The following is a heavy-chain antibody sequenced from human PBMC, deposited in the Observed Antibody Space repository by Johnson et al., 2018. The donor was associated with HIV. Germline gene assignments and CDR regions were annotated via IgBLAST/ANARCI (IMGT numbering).Heavy chain of an antibody. CDR1: GFTFSDYY. CDR2: FSWNGGRGVI. CDR3: ARDLGSGYSSGWYLRSDAFDI. V-gene: IGHV3-11*04. D-gene: IGHD6-19*01. J-gene: IGHJ3*02. Sequence: QVQLVESGGGLVKPGGSLRLSCAASGFTFSDYYMSWIRQAPGKGLEWVSGFSWNGGRGVIGYVDSVNGRFTISRDNAKNLLFLQMNSLRAEDTAVYYCARDLGSGYSSGWYLRSDAFDIWGQGTMVTVSS.